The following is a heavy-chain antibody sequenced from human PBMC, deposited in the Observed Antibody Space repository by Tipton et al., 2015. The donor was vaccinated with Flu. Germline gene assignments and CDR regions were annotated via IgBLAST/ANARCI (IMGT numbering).Heavy chain of an antibody. J-gene: IGHJ6*02. CDR2: SRNRVNDYST. V-gene: IGHV3-72*01. CDR1: GFTFSDHY. D-gene: IGHD3-16*01. Sequence: SLRLSCAASGFTFSDHYMDWVRQAPGKGLEWVGRSRNRVNDYSTEYAASVKGRFTISRDASGNSLFLQLNSLNTEDTAVYYCARGAASKAAAGHNDYWFPMDLWGQGTTVTVSS. CDR3: ARGAASKAAAGHNDYWFPMDL.